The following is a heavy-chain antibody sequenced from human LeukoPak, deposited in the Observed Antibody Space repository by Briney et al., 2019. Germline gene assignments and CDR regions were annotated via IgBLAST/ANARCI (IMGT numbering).Heavy chain of an antibody. J-gene: IGHJ3*02. CDR1: VGAISIYY. V-gene: IGHV4-4*07. CDR2: IYTSVIH. Sequence: ETLCLSPTVSVGAISIYYWGSIRQRAGKGLEWIVRIYTSVIHNYNPPLKSRVTMSVDPSKNQFSLKLSSVAAADTAVYYCAREAPRITGTRGDAFDIWGQGTMVTVFS. D-gene: IGHD1-7*01. CDR3: AREAPRITGTRGDAFDI.